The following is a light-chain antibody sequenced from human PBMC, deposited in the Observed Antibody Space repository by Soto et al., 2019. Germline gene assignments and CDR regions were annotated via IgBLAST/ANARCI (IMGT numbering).Light chain of an antibody. CDR3: TSWTTSTTMI. V-gene: IGLV2-14*03. CDR2: DVN. CDR1: SSDIGAYNF. J-gene: IGLJ2*01. Sequence: QSALTQPASVSGSPGQSITISCTGTSSDIGAYNFVSWYQQHPGKATKLMLYDVNIRPSGVSNRFSGSKSGNAASLTFSGLQAEDEADYYCTSWTTSTTMIFGGGTKVTVL.